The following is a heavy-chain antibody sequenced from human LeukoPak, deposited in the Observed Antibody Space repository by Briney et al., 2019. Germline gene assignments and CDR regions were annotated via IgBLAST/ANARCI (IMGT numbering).Heavy chain of an antibody. Sequence: ASVKVSCKASGYTFTGYYMHWVRQAPGQGLEWMGWINPNSGGTNYAQKYQGRVTMTRDTSISTAYMGLGRLRSDDTAVYYCARDSTLYSSGWYTYSGSYYFDYWGQGTLVTVSS. J-gene: IGHJ4*02. CDR3: ARDSTLYSSGWYTYSGSYYFDY. CDR2: INPNSGGT. D-gene: IGHD6-19*01. CDR1: GYTFTGYY. V-gene: IGHV1-2*02.